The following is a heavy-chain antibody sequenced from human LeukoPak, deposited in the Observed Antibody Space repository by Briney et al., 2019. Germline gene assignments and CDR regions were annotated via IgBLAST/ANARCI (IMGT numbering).Heavy chain of an antibody. V-gene: IGHV1-69*05. J-gene: IGHJ3*02. CDR3: AREQTPLPAPDAFDI. CDR2: IIPIFGTA. D-gene: IGHD4-23*01. Sequence: GSSVKVSCKASGGIFSSYAISWVRQAPGQGLEWMGRIIPIFGTANYAQKFQGRVTITTDESTSTAYMELSSLRSEDTAVYYCAREQTPLPAPDAFDIWGQGTMVTVSS. CDR1: GGIFSSYA.